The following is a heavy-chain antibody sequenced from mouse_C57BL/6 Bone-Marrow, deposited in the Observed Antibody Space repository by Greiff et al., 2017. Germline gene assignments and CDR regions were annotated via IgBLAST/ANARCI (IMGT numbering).Heavy chain of an antibody. CDR3: ATGAYNYGSRPFDY. CDR2: FHPYNDDT. Sequence: QVQLKQSGAELVKPGASVKMSCKASGYTFTTYPIEWMKQNHGKSLEWIGNFHPYNDDTKYNEKFKGKATLTVEKSSSTVYLALSRLTSDDSAVYYCATGAYNYGSRPFDYWGQGTTLTVSS. J-gene: IGHJ2*01. V-gene: IGHV1-47*01. CDR1: GYTFTTYP. D-gene: IGHD1-1*01.